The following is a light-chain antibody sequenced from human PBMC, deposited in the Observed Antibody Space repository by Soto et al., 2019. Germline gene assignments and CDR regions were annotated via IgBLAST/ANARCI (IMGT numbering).Light chain of an antibody. CDR3: QQRGNWPARA. Sequence: EIVLTQSPATLSLSPGERATLSCRASQSVSSFLAWYQQKPGQAPRLLIYDASIRATGIPARFSGSGSGTDFTLTISSLEPEDFAVSYCQQRGNWPARAFGGGTKVEIK. CDR2: DAS. J-gene: IGKJ4*01. CDR1: QSVSSF. V-gene: IGKV3-11*01.